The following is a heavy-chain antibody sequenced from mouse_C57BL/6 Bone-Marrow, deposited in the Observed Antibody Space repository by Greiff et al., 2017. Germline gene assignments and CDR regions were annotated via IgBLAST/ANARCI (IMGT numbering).Heavy chain of an antibody. CDR2: IHPNSGST. CDR3: ARRWLRRRFAY. CDR1: GYTFTSYW. J-gene: IGHJ3*01. D-gene: IGHD2-2*01. Sequence: VQLQQPGAELVKPGASVKLSCKASGYTFTSYWMHWVKQRPGQGLEWIGMIHPNSGSTNYNEKFKSKATLTVDKSSSTAYMQLSSLTSEDSAVYDSARRWLRRRFAYWGQGTLVTVSA. V-gene: IGHV1-64*01.